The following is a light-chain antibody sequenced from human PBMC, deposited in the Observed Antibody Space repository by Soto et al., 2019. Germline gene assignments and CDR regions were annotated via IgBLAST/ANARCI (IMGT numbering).Light chain of an antibody. CDR3: QQYGAAPWT. Sequence: EVVLTQSPATVSLSPGDTATLSCRASQSVSSSFLAWYQHKPGQAPRLLIYGASTRATGSPDRFSGSGSGTDFHLTISSVEPDEFAVYFSQQYGAAPWTFGQGTKVEIK. CDR2: GAS. CDR1: QSVSSSF. V-gene: IGKV3-20*01. J-gene: IGKJ1*01.